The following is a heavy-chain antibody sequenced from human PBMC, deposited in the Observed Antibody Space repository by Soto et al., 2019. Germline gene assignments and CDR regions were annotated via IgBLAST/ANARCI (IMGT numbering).Heavy chain of an antibody. D-gene: IGHD2-15*01. CDR2: IIPIFGTA. CDR3: ASCSGGRCGTH. CDR1: GGTFSSYA. J-gene: IGHJ4*02. V-gene: IGHV1-69*12. Sequence: QVQLVQSGAEVKKPGSSVKVSCKASGGTFSSYAISWVRQAPGQGLEWMGGIIPIFGTANYAQKFQGRVTITADEAPSRAYMDLSSLRSEATAVYCCASCSGGRCGTHWGQGTLVTVSS.